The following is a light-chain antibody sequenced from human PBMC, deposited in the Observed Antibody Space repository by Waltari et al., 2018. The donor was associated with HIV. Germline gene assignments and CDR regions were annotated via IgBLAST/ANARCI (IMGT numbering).Light chain of an antibody. V-gene: IGLV1-44*01. Sequence: QSVLTQSPSASGTPGQRVIISCSGSSSNIGSNSVNWYQQLPGTAPKLLIYSNKERPSGVPDRFSGSKSGNSDSLAISGLQSEDEADYHCAAWDDSLNGPVFGGGTKVTVL. CDR2: SNK. J-gene: IGLJ2*01. CDR3: AAWDDSLNGPV. CDR1: SSNIGSNS.